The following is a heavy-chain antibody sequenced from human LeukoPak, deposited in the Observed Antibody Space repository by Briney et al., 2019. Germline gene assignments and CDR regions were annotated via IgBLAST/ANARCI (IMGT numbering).Heavy chain of an antibody. CDR1: GYTFTGNY. Sequence: ASVKVSCKASGYTFTGNYMHWVRQAPGQGLEWLGWINPDSGGTDYSQKFQDRVALTRDTFISTAYLELSRLRSGDTAVYYCARGGYSSSWYSDGIDYWGQGTLVTVSS. CDR3: ARGGYSSSWYSDGIDY. CDR2: INPDSGGT. V-gene: IGHV1-2*02. D-gene: IGHD6-13*01. J-gene: IGHJ4*02.